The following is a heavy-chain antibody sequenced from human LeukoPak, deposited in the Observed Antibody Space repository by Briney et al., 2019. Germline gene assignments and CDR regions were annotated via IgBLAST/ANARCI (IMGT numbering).Heavy chain of an antibody. CDR2: IHHSGST. J-gene: IGHJ6*03. D-gene: IGHD6-6*01. Sequence: SETLSLTCAVYGGSFSGYNWSWIRQPPGKGLERIGEIHHSGSTNYNPSLKSRVTISVDTSKNQFSLKLSSVTAADTAVYYCARGRYSSSLFRSHYYYYYMDVWGKGTTVTVSS. V-gene: IGHV4-34*01. CDR3: ARGRYSSSLFRSHYYYYYMDV. CDR1: GGSFSGYN.